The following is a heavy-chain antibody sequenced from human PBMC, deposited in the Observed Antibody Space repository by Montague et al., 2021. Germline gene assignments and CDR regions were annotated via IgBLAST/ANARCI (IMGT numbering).Heavy chain of an antibody. J-gene: IGHJ4*02. Sequence: SETLSLTCDIYVDSFTDYYWGWIRQTPGKGLEWIGETNHRGTTKSNPSLKTRVSLSLDTSKSQLSLTLQSVTAADTAVYYCVAIKWGRQTRNYFEQWGPGILVSVSS. CDR2: TNHRGTT. D-gene: IGHD7-27*01. CDR1: VDSFTDYY. V-gene: IGHV4-34*01. CDR3: VAIKWGRQTRNYFEQ.